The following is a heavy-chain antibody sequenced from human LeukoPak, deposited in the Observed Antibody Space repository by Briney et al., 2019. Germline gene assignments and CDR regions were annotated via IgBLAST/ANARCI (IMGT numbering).Heavy chain of an antibody. CDR1: GYTFTGYY. D-gene: IGHD1-26*01. CDR2: INPDSGGT. V-gene: IGHV1-2*02. J-gene: IGHJ4*02. Sequence: ASVKVSCKASGYTFTGYYIHWVRQAPGQGLEWMGWINPDSGGTNYGQKFQGRVTMTEDTSTDTAYMELSSLRSEDTAVYYCATQPRGSYSSPFDYWGQGTLVTVSS. CDR3: ATQPRGSYSSPFDY.